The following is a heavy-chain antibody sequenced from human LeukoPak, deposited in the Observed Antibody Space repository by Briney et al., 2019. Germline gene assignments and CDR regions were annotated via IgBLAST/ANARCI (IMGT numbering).Heavy chain of an antibody. D-gene: IGHD3-10*01. J-gene: IGHJ3*02. V-gene: IGHV3-48*04. CDR2: ISSSGSTI. Sequence: GGSLRLSCAASGFTFSSYAMSWVRQAPGKGLEWVSYISSSGSTIYYADSVKGRFTISRDNAKNSLYLQMNSLRAEDTAVYYCARDWRIRGASDAFDIWGQGTMVTVSS. CDR3: ARDWRIRGASDAFDI. CDR1: GFTFSSYA.